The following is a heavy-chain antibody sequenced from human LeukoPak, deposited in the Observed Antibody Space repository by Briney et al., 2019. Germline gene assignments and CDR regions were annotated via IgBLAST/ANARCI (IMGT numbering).Heavy chain of an antibody. CDR3: ANKGGFFRAFDI. D-gene: IGHD2-15*01. J-gene: IGHJ3*02. CDR2: IFYSGST. V-gene: IGHV4-39*01. Sequence: NPSETRSLAWTVAGGSISSSSYYWGWIREPPGKGLDGIGSIFYSGSTYYNPSLKSRLTISVDTSKNQFSLKLSSVTAADTALYYCANKGGFFRAFDIWGQGTMVTVSS. CDR1: GGSISSSSYY.